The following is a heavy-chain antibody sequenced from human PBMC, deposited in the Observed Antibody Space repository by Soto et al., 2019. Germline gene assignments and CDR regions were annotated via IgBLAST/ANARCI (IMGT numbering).Heavy chain of an antibody. V-gene: IGHV4-30-4*01. J-gene: IGHJ6*02. D-gene: IGHD3-3*01. CDR3: ARGVDFEGFSPYGMDV. CDR1: GGSINTGDYY. CDR2: IYYSGTT. Sequence: SETLSLTCTVSGGSINTGDYYWTWIRQPRGKGLEWIGYIYYSGTTYYNPSLKSRVSLSLDTSKNHFSPRLTSVTAADTAVYYCARGVDFEGFSPYGMDVWGQGTTVTVSS.